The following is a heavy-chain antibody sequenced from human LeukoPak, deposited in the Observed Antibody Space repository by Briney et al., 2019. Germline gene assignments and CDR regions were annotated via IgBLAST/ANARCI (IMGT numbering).Heavy chain of an antibody. CDR1: GFTFSSYG. D-gene: IGHD5-12*01. J-gene: IGHJ4*02. CDR3: AKEYSGYDRFFDY. V-gene: IGHV3-30*18. Sequence: PGRSLRLSCAASGFTFSSYGMHWVRQAPGKGLEWVAVMSYDGSNKYYADSVKGRFTISRDNSKNTLYLQMNSLRAEDTAVYYCAKEYSGYDRFFDYWGQGTLVTVSS. CDR2: MSYDGSNK.